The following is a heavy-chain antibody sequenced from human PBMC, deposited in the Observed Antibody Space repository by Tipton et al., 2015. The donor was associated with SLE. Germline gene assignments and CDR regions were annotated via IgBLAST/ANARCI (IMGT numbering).Heavy chain of an antibody. J-gene: IGHJ4*02. CDR3: AREGSGSYSFDY. D-gene: IGHD1-26*01. CDR1: GGSISSSSYY. Sequence: TLSLTCTVSGGSISSSSYYWGWIRQPPGKGLEWIGSIYYSGSTYYNPSLKSRVTISVDTSKNQFSLKLSSVTAADTAVYYCAREGSGSYSFDYWGQGTLVTVSS. CDR2: IYYSGST. V-gene: IGHV4-39*07.